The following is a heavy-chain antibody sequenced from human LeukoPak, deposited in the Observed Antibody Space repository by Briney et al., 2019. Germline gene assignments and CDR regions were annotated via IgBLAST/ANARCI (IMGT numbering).Heavy chain of an antibody. D-gene: IGHD3-3*01. CDR2: ISSSSSYI. V-gene: IGHV3-21*01. J-gene: IGHJ6*03. Sequence: KTGGSLRLSCAASGFTFSSYSMNWVRQAPGKGLEWVSSISSSSSYIYYADSVKGRFTISRDNAKNSLYLQMNSLRAEDTAVYYCARDQYYDFWSGYSPTNYYYYYMDVWGKGTTVTVSS. CDR3: ARDQYYDFWSGYSPTNYYYYYMDV. CDR1: GFTFSSYS.